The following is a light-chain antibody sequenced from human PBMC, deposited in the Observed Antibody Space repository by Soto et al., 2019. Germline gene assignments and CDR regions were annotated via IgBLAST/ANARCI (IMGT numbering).Light chain of an antibody. J-gene: IGKJ1*01. Sequence: EIVWTQSQGTLSLSPGERATLSCRASQSVSSSYLAWYQQKPGQAPRLLIYGASSRATGIPDRFSGSGSGTDFTLTISRLEPEDFAVYYCQQYNNWPWTFGQGTKVDIK. V-gene: IGKV3-20*01. CDR1: QSVSSSY. CDR3: QQYNNWPWT. CDR2: GAS.